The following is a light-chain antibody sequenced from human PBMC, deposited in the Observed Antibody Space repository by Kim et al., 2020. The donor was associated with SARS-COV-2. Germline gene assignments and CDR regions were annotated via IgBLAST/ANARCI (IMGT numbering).Light chain of an antibody. CDR1: NSDIGGNNY. J-gene: IGLJ2*01. V-gene: IGLV2-14*03. Sequence: GQAITVSCTGTNSDIGGNNYVSWYQQHPGKAPKLMIYDVTKRHSGVSSRFSGSTSGNTASLTISGLQTEDEAHYYCSAYRTNTALVFGGGTQLTVL. CDR3: SAYRTNTALV. CDR2: DVT.